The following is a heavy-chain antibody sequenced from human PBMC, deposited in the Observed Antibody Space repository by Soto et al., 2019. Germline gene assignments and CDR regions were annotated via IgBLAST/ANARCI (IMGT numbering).Heavy chain of an antibody. V-gene: IGHV1-18*01. J-gene: IGHJ4*02. CDR1: GYTFTIYG. CDR3: ARPRYYYDSSGSKYYFDY. Sequence: ASVKVSCKASGYTFTIYGISWVRQAPGQGLEWMGWISAYNGNTNYAQKLQGRVTMTTDTSTSTAYMELRSLRSDDTAVYYCARPRYYYDSSGSKYYFDYWGQGTLVTVSS. D-gene: IGHD3-22*01. CDR2: ISAYNGNT.